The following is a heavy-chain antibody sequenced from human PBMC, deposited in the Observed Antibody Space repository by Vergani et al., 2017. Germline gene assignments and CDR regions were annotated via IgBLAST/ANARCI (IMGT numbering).Heavy chain of an antibody. D-gene: IGHD3-3*01. Sequence: QITLKESGPTLVKPTQTLTLTCTFSGFSLSTSGVGVGWIRQPPGKALEWLALIYWDDDKRYSPSLKSRPTIPKDTAKNQVVLTMTNMDPVDTATYYCALSPTYYDFWSGYPTVNWFDPWGQGTLVTVSS. CDR3: ALSPTYYDFWSGYPTVNWFDP. J-gene: IGHJ5*02. CDR2: IYWDDDK. CDR1: GFSLSTSGVG. V-gene: IGHV2-5*02.